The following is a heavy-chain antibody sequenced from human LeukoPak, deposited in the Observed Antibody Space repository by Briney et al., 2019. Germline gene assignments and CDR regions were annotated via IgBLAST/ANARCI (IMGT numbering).Heavy chain of an antibody. D-gene: IGHD3-3*01. CDR1: GGSFSGYY. CDR3: ARKGWKRSGYYDY. Sequence: PSETLSLTCAVYGGSFSGYYWSWIRQPPGKGLEWIGEITHSGGTNYNPSLKSRVTISVDTSKNQFSLKLSSVTVADTAVYYCARKGWKRSGYYDYWGQGTLVTVSS. J-gene: IGHJ4*02. CDR2: ITHSGGT. V-gene: IGHV4-34*01.